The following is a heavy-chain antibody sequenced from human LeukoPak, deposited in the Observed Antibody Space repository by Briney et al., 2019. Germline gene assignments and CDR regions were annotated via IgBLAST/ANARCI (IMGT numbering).Heavy chain of an antibody. J-gene: IGHJ4*02. CDR2: IYYSGST. V-gene: IGHV4-59*12. D-gene: IGHD2-2*01. CDR3: AREPGCSSSSCYPDYFDY. CDR1: GGSISSYY. Sequence: TSETLSLTCTVSGGSISSYYWSWIRQPPGKGLEWIGYIYYSGSTNYNPSLKSRVTISIHTSKSQFSLKLTSVTATDTALYYCAREPGCSSSSCYPDYFDYWGRGTLVTVSS.